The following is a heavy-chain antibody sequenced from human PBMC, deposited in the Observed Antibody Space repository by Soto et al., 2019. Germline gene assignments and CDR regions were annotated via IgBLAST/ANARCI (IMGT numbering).Heavy chain of an antibody. V-gene: IGHV3-49*04. J-gene: IGHJ4*02. D-gene: IGHD3-22*01. CDR1: RFNFGNYA. CDR3: TRYYYESSGYYVY. Sequence: GESLSLSCTGSRFNFGNYALSWVRQAPGKGPEWVGFIRSEAYGGTTDYAASVKGRFIISRDDSKSIAYLEINSLQTDDTAVYYCTRYYYESSGYYVYWGQGTLVTVSS. CDR2: IRSEAYGGTT.